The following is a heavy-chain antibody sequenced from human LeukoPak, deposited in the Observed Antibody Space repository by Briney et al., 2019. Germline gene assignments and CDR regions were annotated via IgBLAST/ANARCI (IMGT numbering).Heavy chain of an antibody. J-gene: IGHJ4*02. Sequence: PSETLSLTCTVSGGSVSSGSYYWSWIRQPPGKGLEWIGYIYCSGSTNYNPSLKSRVTISVDTSKNQFSLKLSSVTAADTAVYYCATGGWFGARNYFDYWGQGTLVTVSS. V-gene: IGHV4-61*01. CDR2: IYCSGST. D-gene: IGHD3-10*01. CDR3: ATGGWFGARNYFDY. CDR1: GGSVSSGSYY.